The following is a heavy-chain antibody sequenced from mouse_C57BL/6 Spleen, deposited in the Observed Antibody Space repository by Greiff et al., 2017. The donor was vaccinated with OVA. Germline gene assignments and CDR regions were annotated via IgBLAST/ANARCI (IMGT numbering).Heavy chain of an antibody. V-gene: IGHV3-1*01. CDR1: GYSITSGYD. CDR3: ARDGGNGYGFDY. J-gene: IGHJ2*01. D-gene: IGHD2-2*01. CDR2: ISYSGST. Sequence: EVQGVESGPGMVKPSQSLSLTCTVTGYSITSGYDWHWIRHFPGNKLEWMGYISYSGSTNYNPSLKSRISITHDTSKNHFFLKLNSVTTEDTATYYCARDGGNGYGFDYWGQGTTLTVSS.